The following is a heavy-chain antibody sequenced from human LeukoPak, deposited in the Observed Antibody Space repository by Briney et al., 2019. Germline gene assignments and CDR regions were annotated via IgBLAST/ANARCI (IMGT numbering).Heavy chain of an antibody. D-gene: IGHD6-13*01. CDR3: ARRSPPRGSSWYREWVNYYYGMDV. CDR1: GYTLTELS. J-gene: IGHJ6*02. Sequence: GASVKVSCKVSGYTLTELSMHWVRQAPGKGLEWMGGFDPEDGETIYAQKFQGRVTMTEDTSTDTAYMELSSLRSEDTAVYYCARRSPPRGSSWYREWVNYYYGMDVWGQGTTVTVSS. CDR2: FDPEDGET. V-gene: IGHV1-24*01.